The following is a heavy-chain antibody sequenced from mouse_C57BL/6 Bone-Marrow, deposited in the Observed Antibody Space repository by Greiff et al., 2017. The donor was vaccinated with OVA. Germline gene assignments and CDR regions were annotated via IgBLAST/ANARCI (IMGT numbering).Heavy chain of an antibody. D-gene: IGHD1-1*01. V-gene: IGHV2-5*01. Sequence: VMLVESGPGLVQPSQSLSITCTVSGFSLTSYGVHWVRQSLGKGLEWLGVIWSGGSTDYNAAFMSRLSITKDNSKSQVFFKMNCLQSDDTAIYYCAKNRWGINWYFDVWGTGTTVTVSS. J-gene: IGHJ1*03. CDR3: AKNRWGINWYFDV. CDR1: GFSLTSYG. CDR2: IWSGGST.